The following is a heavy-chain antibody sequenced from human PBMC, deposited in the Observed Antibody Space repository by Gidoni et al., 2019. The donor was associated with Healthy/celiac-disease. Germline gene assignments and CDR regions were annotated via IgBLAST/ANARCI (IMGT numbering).Heavy chain of an antibody. V-gene: IGHV3-33*01. D-gene: IGHD2-15*01. CDR2: IWYDGSNK. Sequence: QVQLVESGGGVVQPGRSLRLSCAASGFTFSSYGMHWVRPAPGKGLAWVAVIWYDGSNKYYADSVKGRFTISRDNSKNTLYLQMNSLRAEDTAVYYCARDYSGGAFDIWGQGTMVTVSS. CDR1: GFTFSSYG. J-gene: IGHJ3*02. CDR3: ARDYSGGAFDI.